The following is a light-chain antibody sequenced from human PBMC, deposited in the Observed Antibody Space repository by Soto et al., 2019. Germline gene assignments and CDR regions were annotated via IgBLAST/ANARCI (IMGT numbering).Light chain of an antibody. CDR3: QQYNDWWT. V-gene: IGKV3-15*01. CDR2: GAS. J-gene: IGKJ1*01. CDR1: QSVRSR. Sequence: ETVMTQSPATLSVSLGERATLSCRASQSVRSRVAWYQQRPGQAPRLLIYGASTRATGIPARISGSGSGTEFTLTISSLQSEDFAVYYCQQYNDWWTFGQGTKVDIK.